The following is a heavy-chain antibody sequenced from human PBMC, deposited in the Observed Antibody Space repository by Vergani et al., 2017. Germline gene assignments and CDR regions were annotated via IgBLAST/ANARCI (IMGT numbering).Heavy chain of an antibody. V-gene: IGHV3-48*01. D-gene: IGHD6-19*01. CDR3: ARSLLAGKGGY. J-gene: IGHJ4*02. Sequence: DVQLVESGGDLVQPGGSLRLSCAASGFTFSSYSMNWVRQAPGKGLEWISYISTTSDTIYYADSVRGRFTISRDNAKNSLYLEMNSLRVEDTAVYFCARSLLAGKGGYWGQGTLVAVSS. CDR1: GFTFSSYS. CDR2: ISTTSDTI.